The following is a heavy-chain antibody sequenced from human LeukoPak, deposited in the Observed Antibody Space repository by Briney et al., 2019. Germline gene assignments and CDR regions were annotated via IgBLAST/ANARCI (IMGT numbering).Heavy chain of an antibody. J-gene: IGHJ4*02. CDR1: GGSFSGYY. Sequence: SETLSLTCAVYGGSFSGYYWSWIRQPPGKGLEWIGEINHSGSTNYNPSLKSRVTISVDTSKNQFSLKLSSVTAADTAVYYCARGYYDFWSGYSSYFDYWAREPWSPSPQ. CDR3: ARGYYDFWSGYSSYFDY. CDR2: INHSGST. V-gene: IGHV4-34*01. D-gene: IGHD3-3*01.